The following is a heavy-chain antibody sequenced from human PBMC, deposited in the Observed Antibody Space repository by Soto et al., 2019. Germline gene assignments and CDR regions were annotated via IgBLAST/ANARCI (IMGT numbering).Heavy chain of an antibody. V-gene: IGHV1-46*01. D-gene: IGHD6-13*01. CDR2: INPSGGST. J-gene: IGHJ4*02. Sequence: QVQLVQSGAEVKKPGASVKVSCKASGYTFTSYYMHGVRQAPGQGLEWMGVINPSGGSTNYAQKFQGRVTMTRDTSTSTVYMEMSSLRSEDTAVYYCAREGYSSRWYGVESDYWGQGTLVTVSS. CDR3: AREGYSSRWYGVESDY. CDR1: GYTFTSYY.